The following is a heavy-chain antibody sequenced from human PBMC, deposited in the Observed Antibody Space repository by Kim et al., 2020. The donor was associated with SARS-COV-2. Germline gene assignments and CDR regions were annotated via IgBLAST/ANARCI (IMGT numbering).Heavy chain of an antibody. CDR3: ARHPHRIVGATKGSAFDI. D-gene: IGHD1-26*01. J-gene: IGHJ3*02. Sequence: SETLSLTCTVSGGSISSSSYYWGWIRQPPGKGLEWIGSIYYSGSTYYNPSLKSRVTISVDTSKNQFSLKLSSVTAADTAVYYCARHPHRIVGATKGSAFDIWGQGTMVTVSS. CDR2: IYYSGST. V-gene: IGHV4-39*01. CDR1: GGSISSSSYY.